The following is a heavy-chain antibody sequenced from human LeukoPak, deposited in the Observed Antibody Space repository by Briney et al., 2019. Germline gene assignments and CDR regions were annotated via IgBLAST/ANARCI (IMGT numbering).Heavy chain of an antibody. CDR3: ARDKSGGYSYYGY. CDR1: GYTFSSYA. CDR2: ISADNGNT. V-gene: IGHV1-18*04. Sequence: ASVKVSFKASGYTFSSYAISWVRQAPGQGLEWMGWISADNGNTNHAQKFQGRVSLTTDTSTSTAYMELRTLTSDDTAVYYCARDKSGGYSYYGYWGQGTLVTVSS. J-gene: IGHJ4*02. D-gene: IGHD5-18*01.